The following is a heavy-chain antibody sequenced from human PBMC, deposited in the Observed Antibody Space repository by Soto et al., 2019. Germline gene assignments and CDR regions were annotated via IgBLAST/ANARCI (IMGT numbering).Heavy chain of an antibody. J-gene: IGHJ6*02. CDR3: ARMWSVDTAMGPYYYGMDV. CDR2: IYYSGST. D-gene: IGHD5-18*01. Sequence: SETLSLTCTVSGGSISSYYWSWIRQPPGKGLEWIGYIYYSGSTNYNPSLKSRVTISVDTSKNQFSLKLSSVTAADTAVYYCARMWSVDTAMGPYYYGMDVWGQGTTVTVSS. V-gene: IGHV4-59*01. CDR1: GGSISSYY.